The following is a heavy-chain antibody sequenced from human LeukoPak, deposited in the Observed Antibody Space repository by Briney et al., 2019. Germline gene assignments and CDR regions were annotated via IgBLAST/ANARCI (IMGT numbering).Heavy chain of an antibody. D-gene: IGHD3-10*01. CDR2: IYTSGNT. CDR1: GASISSSY. J-gene: IGHJ6*03. CDR3: ARLQSYGSGRSYYMDV. Sequence: SETLSLTCTVSGASISSSYWSWIRQPPGEGLEWIGYIYTSGNTNYNPSLQSRVTMSVDTSKNQFSLNLTSVTAADTAVHYCARLQSYGSGRSYYMDVWANGATVTVSS. V-gene: IGHV4-4*09.